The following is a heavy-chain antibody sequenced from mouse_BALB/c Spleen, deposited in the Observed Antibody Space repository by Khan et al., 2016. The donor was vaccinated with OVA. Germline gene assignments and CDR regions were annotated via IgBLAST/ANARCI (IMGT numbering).Heavy chain of an antibody. CDR1: GYTFTSYT. CDR2: INPSNNYT. CDR3: VREGAYHRSDGLFAY. V-gene: IGHV1-4*01. D-gene: IGHD2-14*01. Sequence: QVQLKQSGAELARPGASVKMSCKASGYTFTSYTMHWVRQRPGQAPEWIGHINPSNNYTNYNRNFKDKATLIVDKSSSTAYMQLSSLTSEDSAVYDCVREGAYHRSDGLFAYWGQGTLVTVSA. J-gene: IGHJ3*01.